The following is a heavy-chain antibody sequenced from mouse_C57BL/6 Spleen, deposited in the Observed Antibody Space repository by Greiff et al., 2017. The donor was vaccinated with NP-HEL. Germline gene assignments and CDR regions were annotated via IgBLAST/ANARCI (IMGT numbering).Heavy chain of an antibody. CDR1: GYTFTDYN. Sequence: EVKLMESGPELVKPGASVKIPCKASGYTFTDYNMDWVKQSHGKSLEWIGDINPNNGGTIYNQKFKGKATLTVDKSSSTAYMELRSLTSEDTAVYYCARPYSNYWYFDVWGTGTTVTVSS. J-gene: IGHJ1*03. D-gene: IGHD2-5*01. CDR2: INPNNGGT. V-gene: IGHV1-18*01. CDR3: ARPYSNYWYFDV.